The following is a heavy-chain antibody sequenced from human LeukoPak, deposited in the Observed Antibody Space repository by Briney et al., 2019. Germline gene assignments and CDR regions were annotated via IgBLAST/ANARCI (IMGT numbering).Heavy chain of an antibody. CDR1: GFTFSSYG. Sequence: GSLRLSCAASGFTFSSYGMHWVRQAPGKGLEWVAVISYDGSNKYYADSVKGRFTISRDNSKNTLYLQMNSLRAEDTAVYYCATHYYDSSGYYWGQGTLVTVSS. J-gene: IGHJ4*02. V-gene: IGHV3-30*03. D-gene: IGHD3-22*01. CDR2: ISYDGSNK. CDR3: ATHYYDSSGYY.